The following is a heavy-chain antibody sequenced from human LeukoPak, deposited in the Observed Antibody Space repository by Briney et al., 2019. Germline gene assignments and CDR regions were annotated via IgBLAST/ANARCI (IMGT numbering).Heavy chain of an antibody. V-gene: IGHV7-4-1*02. CDR1: GYTFTSYA. J-gene: IGHJ4*02. CDR3: ARRYDYVWGSYRPPYYFDY. Sequence: ASVKVSCKASGYTFTSYAMNWVRQAPGQGLEWMGWINTNTGNPTYAQGFTGRFVFSLDTSVSTAYLQISSLKAEDTAVSYCARRYDYVWGSYRPPYYFDYWGQGTLVTVSS. CDR2: INTNTGNP. D-gene: IGHD3-16*02.